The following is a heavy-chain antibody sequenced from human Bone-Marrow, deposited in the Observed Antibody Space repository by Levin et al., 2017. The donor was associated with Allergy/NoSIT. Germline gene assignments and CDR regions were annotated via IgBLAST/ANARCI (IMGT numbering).Heavy chain of an antibody. J-gene: IGHJ4*02. CDR3: AKETLGGYDYVWGSYRYTDY. CDR1: GLSFSSYW. Sequence: GGSLRLSCAASGLSFSSYWMTWVRQAPGKGLEWVATIKHDGSERYYVDSVKGRFTISRANAKNSLFLQMNSLRVEDTAVYYCAKETLGGYDYVWGSYRYTDYWGQGTLITV. CDR2: IKHDGSER. D-gene: IGHD3-16*02. V-gene: IGHV3-7*01.